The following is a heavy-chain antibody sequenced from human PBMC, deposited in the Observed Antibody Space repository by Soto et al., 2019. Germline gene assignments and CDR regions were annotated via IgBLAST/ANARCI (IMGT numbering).Heavy chain of an antibody. CDR2: IYSGHTT. Sequence: ESGGGLIQPGGSLRLSCVASGFIVSSNQMSWVRQAPGKGLDWVSVIYSGHTTYYADSVEGRFTISRDDSKNTLYLQMNSLRVEDTAVYYCVRGPSDHKLRLVEWPYGDYWGQGALVTVSS. V-gene: IGHV3-53*01. J-gene: IGHJ4*02. CDR1: GFIVSSNQ. CDR3: VRGPSDHKLRLVEWPYGDY. D-gene: IGHD3-3*01.